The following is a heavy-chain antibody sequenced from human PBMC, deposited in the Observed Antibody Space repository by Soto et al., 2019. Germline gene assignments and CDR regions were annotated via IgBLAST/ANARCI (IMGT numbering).Heavy chain of an antibody. CDR2: INPNSGGT. Sequence: ASVKVSCKASGYTFTGCYMHWVRQAPGQGLEWMGWINPNSGGTNYAQKFQGRVTMTRDTSISTAYMELSRLRSDDTAVYYCARDRGLTIAAAGTYYYYGMDVWGQGTTVTVSS. D-gene: IGHD6-13*01. V-gene: IGHV1-2*02. CDR3: ARDRGLTIAAAGTYYYYGMDV. J-gene: IGHJ6*02. CDR1: GYTFTGCY.